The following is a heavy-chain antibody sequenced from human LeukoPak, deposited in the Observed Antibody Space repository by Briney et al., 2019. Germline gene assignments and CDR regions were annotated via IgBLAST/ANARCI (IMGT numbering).Heavy chain of an antibody. Sequence: PGGSLRLSCAASGFTFSSYGMHWVRQAPGKRLEWVAFIRYDGSNKYYADSVKGRFTISRDNSKNTLYLQMNSLRAEDTAVYYCAKDLPLIVVVPAAITFDYWGQGTLVTVSS. J-gene: IGHJ4*02. CDR2: IRYDGSNK. CDR3: AKDLPLIVVVPAAITFDY. CDR1: GFTFSSYG. D-gene: IGHD2-2*02. V-gene: IGHV3-30*02.